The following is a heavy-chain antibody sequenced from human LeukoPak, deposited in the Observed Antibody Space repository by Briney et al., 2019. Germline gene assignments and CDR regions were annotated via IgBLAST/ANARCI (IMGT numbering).Heavy chain of an antibody. V-gene: IGHV3-23*01. D-gene: IGHD1-26*01. CDR1: GFTFSSYS. Sequence: GGSLRLSCAASGFTFSSYSMTWVRQAPGKGLECVSSISDSGGNTLYADSVKGRFTISRDNSKNTVFLQMNSLRAEDTALYYGGKAESVGIRKAFEYCGQGILVTVCS. CDR2: ISDSGGNT. CDR3: GKAESVGIRKAFEY. J-gene: IGHJ4*02.